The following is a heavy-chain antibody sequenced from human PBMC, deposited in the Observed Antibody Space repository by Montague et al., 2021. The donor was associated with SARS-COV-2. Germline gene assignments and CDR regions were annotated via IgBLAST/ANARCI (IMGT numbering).Heavy chain of an antibody. V-gene: IGHV3-30*04. Sequence: SLRLSCAASGFTFSSYAMHWVRQAPGKGLEWVAVISYDGSNKYYVDSVKGRFTISRDNSKNTLYLQMNSLRAEDTAVYYCARDSFSYSSGWTYYYYGMDVWGQGTTVTVSS. CDR2: ISYDGSNK. J-gene: IGHJ6*02. CDR1: GFTFSSYA. CDR3: ARDSFSYSSGWTYYYYGMDV. D-gene: IGHD6-19*01.